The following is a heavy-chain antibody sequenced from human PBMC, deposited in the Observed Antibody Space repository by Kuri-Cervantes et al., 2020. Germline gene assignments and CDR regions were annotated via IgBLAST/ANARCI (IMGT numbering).Heavy chain of an antibody. CDR1: GGTFSSYA. V-gene: IGHV1-69*05. D-gene: IGHD2-2*01. CDR3: ARGILGYCSSTSCGGFDP. Sequence: SVKVSCKASGGTFSSYAISWVRQAPGQGLEWMGGIIPIFGTANYAQKFQGRVTITTDESTSTAYMELSSLRSEDTAVYYCARGILGYCSSTSCGGFDPWGQGTLVTVSS. CDR2: IIPIFGTA. J-gene: IGHJ5*02.